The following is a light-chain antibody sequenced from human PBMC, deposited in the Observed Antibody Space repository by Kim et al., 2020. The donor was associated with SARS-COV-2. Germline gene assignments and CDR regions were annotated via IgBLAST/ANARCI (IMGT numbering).Light chain of an antibody. CDR1: QSVGNS. J-gene: IGKJ4*01. Sequence: LPPGERATLSCRARQSVGNSLAWFQQKPGQAPRLLIFETSNRATGIPARFSGSGSGTAFTLTISSLEPEDFAVYYCQQRYNWPLTFGGGTKVDIK. CDR2: ETS. CDR3: QQRYNWPLT. V-gene: IGKV3-11*01.